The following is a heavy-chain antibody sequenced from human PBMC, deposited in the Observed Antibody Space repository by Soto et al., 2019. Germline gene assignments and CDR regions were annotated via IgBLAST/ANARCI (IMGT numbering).Heavy chain of an antibody. J-gene: IGHJ4*02. V-gene: IGHV3-21*01. CDR1: GGTITRYS. CDR3: AREAENITSNFDY. CDR2: IYCTTNYN. Sequence: ETLSLSCAVSGGTITRYSWNWVRQPPGKGLEWVSSIYCTTNYNYYADSMRRRSIIFGEYAKRSLYLEMTGLRAEETAVYYCAREAENITSNFDYWGRGTLVTVSS.